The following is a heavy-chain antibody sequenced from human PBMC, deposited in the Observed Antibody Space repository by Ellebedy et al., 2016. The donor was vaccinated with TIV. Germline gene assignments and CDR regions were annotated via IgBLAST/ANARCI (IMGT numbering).Heavy chain of an antibody. CDR2: ISSTSGYI. Sequence: GESLKISCVGSGFIFSSYNMNWVRQAPGKGLEWVSSISSTSGYIYYADSVKGRFTISRDNSKNMLYLQMNSLRVDDTAEYYCVSGENGMDVWGQGTTVTVSS. CDR1: GFIFSSYN. J-gene: IGHJ6*02. V-gene: IGHV3-21*04. CDR3: VSGENGMDV. D-gene: IGHD3-10*01.